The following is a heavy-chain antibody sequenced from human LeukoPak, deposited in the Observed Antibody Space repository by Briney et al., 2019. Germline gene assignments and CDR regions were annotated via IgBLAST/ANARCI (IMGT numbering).Heavy chain of an antibody. Sequence: SQTLSLTCAISGDSVSSNSAAWNWIRQSPSRGLEWLGRTYYRSKWYNDYAVSVKSRITINPDTSKNQFSLQLNSVTPEDTAVYYCARVFCEGGGSCQNWLDPWGQGTLVTVSS. J-gene: IGHJ5*02. V-gene: IGHV6-1*01. D-gene: IGHD2-15*01. CDR2: TYYRSKWYN. CDR3: ARVFCEGGGSCQNWLDP. CDR1: GDSVSSNSAA.